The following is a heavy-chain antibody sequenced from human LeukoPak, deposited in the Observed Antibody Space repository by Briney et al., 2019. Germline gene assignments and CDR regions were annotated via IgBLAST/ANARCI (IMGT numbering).Heavy chain of an antibody. J-gene: IGHJ4*02. CDR2: LTGNGAGT. Sequence: PGGSLRLPCVASGFTFSSSAMSWVRQAPGKGLEWVSALTGNGAGTYYADSVKGRFTISRDNSKNTMYLQMNSLRAEDTALYYCAKEAVEYFDYWGQGDLVTVSS. CDR3: AKEAVEYFDY. V-gene: IGHV3-23*01. CDR1: GFTFSSSA.